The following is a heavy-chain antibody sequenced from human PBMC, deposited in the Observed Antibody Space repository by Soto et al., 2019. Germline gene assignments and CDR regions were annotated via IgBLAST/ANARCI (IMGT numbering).Heavy chain of an antibody. CDR3: AREGYYGSGSADY. V-gene: IGHV1-18*01. D-gene: IGHD3-10*01. J-gene: IGHJ4*02. CDR1: GYTFNRYG. Sequence: QVQLVQSGAEVKKPGASVTVSCKASGYTFNRYGISWVRQAPGQGLEWMGWISAYNGNTNSAQNLQGRVDMTTDTPTDTAYRELRSLRSDDTAVYYCAREGYYGSGSADYWGQGTLVTVSS. CDR2: ISAYNGNT.